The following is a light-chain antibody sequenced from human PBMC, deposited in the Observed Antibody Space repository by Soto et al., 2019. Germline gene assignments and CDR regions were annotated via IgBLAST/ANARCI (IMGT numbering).Light chain of an antibody. J-gene: IGKJ4*01. V-gene: IGKV1-8*01. CDR2: AAS. CDR1: QGISSY. CDR3: QQYYSYPSLT. Sequence: AIRMTQSPSSFSASTGDRVTITCRASQGISSYLACYQQKPGKAPKLLIYAASTLQSGVPSRFSGSGSGTDFTLTISCLQSEYFATYYCQQYYSYPSLTFGGGTKVEIK.